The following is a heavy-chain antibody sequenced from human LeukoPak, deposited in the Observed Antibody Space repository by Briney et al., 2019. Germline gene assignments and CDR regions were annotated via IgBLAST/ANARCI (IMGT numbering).Heavy chain of an antibody. CDR2: MNPNSGNT. D-gene: IGHD3-22*01. CDR1: GYTFTSYD. Sequence: GASVKVSCKASGYTFTSYDINWVRQAPGQGLEWMGWMNPNSGNTGYAQKFQGRVTMTRNTSISTAYMELSSLRSEDTAVYYCARALPLIDFYESSASISPRPAYDYWGQGTLVTVSS. J-gene: IGHJ4*02. V-gene: IGHV1-8*01. CDR3: ARALPLIDFYESSASISPRPAYDY.